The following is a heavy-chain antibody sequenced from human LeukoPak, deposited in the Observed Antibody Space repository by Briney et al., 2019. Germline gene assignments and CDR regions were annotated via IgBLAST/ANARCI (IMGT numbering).Heavy chain of an antibody. CDR1: GGSISSYY. V-gene: IGHV4-59*12. D-gene: IGHD3-22*01. J-gene: IGHJ4*02. CDR2: ISYSGST. Sequence: SETLSLTCTVSGGSISSYYWSGIRQPPGKGLEWIGYISYSGSTNYNPSLKSRVTISVDTSKNQFSLKLSSVTAADTAVYYCARDRYYYDSSGYLNWGQGTLVTVSS. CDR3: ARDRYYYDSSGYLN.